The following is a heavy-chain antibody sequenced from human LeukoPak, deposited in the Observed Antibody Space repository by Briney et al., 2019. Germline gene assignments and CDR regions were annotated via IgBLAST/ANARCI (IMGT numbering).Heavy chain of an antibody. D-gene: IGHD3-16*02. CDR1: GFTFDDYT. CDR3: AKERLRIYYDYVWGSYRSGYFDY. V-gene: IGHV3-43*01. J-gene: IGHJ4*02. Sequence: GRSLRLSCAASGFTFDDYTMHWVRQAPGKGLEWVSLISWDGGSTYYADSVKGRFTISRDNSKNSLYLQMNSLRTEDTALYYCAKERLRIYYDYVWGSYRSGYFDYWGQGTLVTVSS. CDR2: ISWDGGST.